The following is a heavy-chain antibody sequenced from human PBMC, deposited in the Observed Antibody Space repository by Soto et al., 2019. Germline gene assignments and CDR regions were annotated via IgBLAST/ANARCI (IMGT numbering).Heavy chain of an antibody. J-gene: IGHJ4*02. Sequence: QVQLVESGGGLVKPGGSLRLSCAASGFTFSDYYMSWIRQAPGKGLEWVSYISSSSSYTNYADSVKGRFTISRDNAKNSLYLQMNSLRAEDTAVYYCARVWSSGSSTVDYWGQGTLVTVSS. CDR1: GFTFSDYY. CDR3: ARVWSSGSSTVDY. CDR2: ISSSSSYT. V-gene: IGHV3-11*05. D-gene: IGHD1-26*01.